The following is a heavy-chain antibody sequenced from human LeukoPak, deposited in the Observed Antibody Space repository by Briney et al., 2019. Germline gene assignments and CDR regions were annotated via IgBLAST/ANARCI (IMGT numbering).Heavy chain of an antibody. CDR1: GFTFSSYA. CDR3: AKHGPGGTDYFDY. CDR2: IGHSGVST. J-gene: IGHJ4*02. V-gene: IGHV3-23*01. Sequence: PGGSLRLSCAASGFTFSSYAMSWVRQAPGKGLEWVSAIGHSGVSTYYADSVKGRFTISGDNSKNTLYLQMSSLRAEDTAVYYCAKHGPGGTDYFDYWGQGTLVTVSS. D-gene: IGHD2-8*02.